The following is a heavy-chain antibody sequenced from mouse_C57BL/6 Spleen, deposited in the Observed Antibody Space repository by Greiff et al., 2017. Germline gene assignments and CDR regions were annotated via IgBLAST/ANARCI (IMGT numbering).Heavy chain of an antibody. D-gene: IGHD1-1*01. CDR3: ARDYYGSSPYWYFDV. CDR1: GYAFSSSW. V-gene: IGHV1-82*01. CDR2: IYPGDGDT. Sequence: QVQLQQSGPELVKPGASVKISCKASGYAFSSSWMNWVKPRPGKGLEWIGRIYPGDGDTNYNGKFKGKATLTADKSSSTAYMQLSSLTSEDSAVYFCARDYYGSSPYWYFDVWGTGTTVTVSS. J-gene: IGHJ1*03.